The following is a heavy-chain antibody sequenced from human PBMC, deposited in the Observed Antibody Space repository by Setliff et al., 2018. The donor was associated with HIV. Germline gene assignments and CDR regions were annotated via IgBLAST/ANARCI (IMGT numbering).Heavy chain of an antibody. D-gene: IGHD6-13*01. CDR2: ISPYNGHT. Sequence: ASVKVSCKASGYTFTTYDITWVRQAPGQGLEWLGWISPYNGHTNFAQKFQGRVTMTTDTSTSTAFMELSSLRSDDTAVYYCARDYSSSWYAGDNWLDPWGQGTLVTVSS. CDR3: ARDYSSSWYAGDNWLDP. V-gene: IGHV1-18*01. J-gene: IGHJ5*02. CDR1: GYTFTTYD.